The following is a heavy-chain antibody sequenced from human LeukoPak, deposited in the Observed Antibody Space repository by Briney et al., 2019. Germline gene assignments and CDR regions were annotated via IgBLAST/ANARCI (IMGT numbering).Heavy chain of an antibody. J-gene: IGHJ3*02. CDR1: GGSISSSSYY. CDR2: IYYSGST. V-gene: IGHV4-39*07. D-gene: IGHD2-15*01. Sequence: SSETLSLTCTVPGGSISSSSYYWGWIRQPPGKGLEWIGSIYYSGSTYYNPSLKSRVTISVDTSKNQFSLKLSSVTAADTAVYYCARGGYCSGGSCYPSPEGAFDIWGQGTMVTVSS. CDR3: ARGGYCSGGSCYPSPEGAFDI.